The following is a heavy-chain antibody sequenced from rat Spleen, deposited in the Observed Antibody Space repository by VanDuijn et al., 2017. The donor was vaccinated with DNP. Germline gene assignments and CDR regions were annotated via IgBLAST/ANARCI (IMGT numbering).Heavy chain of an antibody. CDR3: ARLHYGLDY. CDR2: ISSAGST. D-gene: IGHD1-11*01. J-gene: IGHJ2*01. Sequence: EVQLQESGPGLLKPSQSLSLTCSVTGYSITSNYWGWIRKFPGNKLEWMGFISSAGSTNYNPSLKSRISITRDTSKNQFFLQVNSVTTEDTATYYCARLHYGLDYWGQGVMVTVSS. V-gene: IGHV3-3*01. CDR1: GYSITSNY.